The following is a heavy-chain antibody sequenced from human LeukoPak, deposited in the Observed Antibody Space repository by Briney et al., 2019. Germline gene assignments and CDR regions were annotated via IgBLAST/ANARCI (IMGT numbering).Heavy chain of an antibody. CDR2: ISYDGSNK. CDR3: ARGSDIVVVPAATGGFDY. CDR1: GFTFSSYA. D-gene: IGHD2-2*01. J-gene: IGHJ4*02. V-gene: IGHV3-30*04. Sequence: GGSLRLSCAASGFTFSSYAMHWVRQAPGKGLEWVAVISYDGSNKYYADSVKGRFTISRDNSKNTLYLQMNSLRAEDTAVYYCARGSDIVVVPAATGGFDYWGQGTLVTVSS.